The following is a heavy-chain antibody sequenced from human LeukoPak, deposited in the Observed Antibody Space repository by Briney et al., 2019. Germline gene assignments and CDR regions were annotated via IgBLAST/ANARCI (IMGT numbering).Heavy chain of an antibody. CDR3: ARDWEIVPAAIHESDYYYYGMDV. V-gene: IGHV1-69*04. D-gene: IGHD2-2*02. CDR2: IIPIFGIA. CDR1: GGTFSSCA. J-gene: IGHJ6*02. Sequence: SVKVSCKASGGTFSSCAISWVRQAPGQGFEWMGRIIPIFGIANYAQKFQGRVTITADKSTSTAYMELSSLRSEDTAVYYCARDWEIVPAAIHESDYYYYGMDVWGHGPTVTVSS.